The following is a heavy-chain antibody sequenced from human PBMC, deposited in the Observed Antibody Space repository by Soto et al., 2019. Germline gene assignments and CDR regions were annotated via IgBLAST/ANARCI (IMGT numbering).Heavy chain of an antibody. CDR2: INPETGGT. Sequence: ASVNVSFKASGYTFTGYYVHWVREAPGQWLELMGWINPETGGTSYAHKFQGRVTLSRDTSINTAYLEVSRLRFDDAAVYFCARGPYYYYNSGSFKYWGHGTLVTVSS. CDR3: ARGPYYYYNSGSFKY. CDR1: GYTFTGYY. J-gene: IGHJ4*01. D-gene: IGHD3-22*01. V-gene: IGHV1-2*07.